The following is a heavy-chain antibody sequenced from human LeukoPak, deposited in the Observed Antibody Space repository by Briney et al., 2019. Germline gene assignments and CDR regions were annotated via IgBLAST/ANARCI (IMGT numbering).Heavy chain of an antibody. CDR3: ARGVDIVGATFDY. CDR1: GYTFTNYD. J-gene: IGHJ4*02. CDR2: MNPNSGDT. V-gene: IGHV1-8*01. Sequence: ASVKVSCKASGYTFTNYDINWVRQATGQGLEWMGWMNPNSGDTGYAQKFQGRVTMTRTTSISTAYMELSSLRSDDTAVYYCARGVDIVGATFDYWGQGTLVAVSS. D-gene: IGHD1-26*01.